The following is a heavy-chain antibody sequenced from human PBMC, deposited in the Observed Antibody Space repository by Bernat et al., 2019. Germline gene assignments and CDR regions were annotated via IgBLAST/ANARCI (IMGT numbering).Heavy chain of an antibody. V-gene: IGHV3-48*01. Sequence: EVQLVESGGGLVQPGGSLRLSCAASGFSFSSYSMNWVRQAPGKGLEWVSFISVNICTSHYADSVKGRFTISRDNAKNSLYLQMNSLRAEDTAVYYCARRGGSGYVIQWGQGTLVTVSS. D-gene: IGHD3-3*01. CDR3: ARRGGSGYVIQ. CDR2: ISVNICTS. CDR1: GFSFSSYS. J-gene: IGHJ4*02.